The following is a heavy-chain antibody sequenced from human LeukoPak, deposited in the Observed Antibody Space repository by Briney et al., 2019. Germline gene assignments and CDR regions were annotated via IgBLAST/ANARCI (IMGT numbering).Heavy chain of an antibody. J-gene: IGHJ4*02. V-gene: IGHV1-2*02. D-gene: IGHD1-26*01. CDR1: GYTFTDYY. Sequence: ASVKVSCKASGYTFTDYYMHWVRQAPGQGLEWMGWFNPNSGGTNYAQKFRGRVTMTRDTSISTAYMELSRLRSDDTAMYYCARSYSGFGYALHDYWGQGTLVAVSS. CDR2: FNPNSGGT. CDR3: ARSYSGFGYALHDY.